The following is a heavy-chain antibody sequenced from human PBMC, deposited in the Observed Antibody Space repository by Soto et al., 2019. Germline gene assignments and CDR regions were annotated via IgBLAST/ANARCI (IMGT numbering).Heavy chain of an antibody. V-gene: IGHV3-53*04. CDR1: GFTVSSNY. CDR3: ARDGGYCSGGSCPPGPYAFDI. D-gene: IGHD2-15*01. J-gene: IGHJ3*02. CDR2: IYSGGST. Sequence: GGSLRLSCAASGFTVSSNYMSWVRQAPGKGLEWVSVIYSGGSTYYADSVKGRFTISRHNSKNTLYLQMNSLRAEDTAVYYCARDGGYCSGGSCPPGPYAFDIWGQGTMVTVSS.